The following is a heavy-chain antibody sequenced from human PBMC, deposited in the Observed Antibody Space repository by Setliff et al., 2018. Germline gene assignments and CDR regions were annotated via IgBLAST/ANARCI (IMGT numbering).Heavy chain of an antibody. V-gene: IGHV4-39*01. CDR3: ARVSGFLYMDV. CDR1: GDSVTSDSYY. J-gene: IGHJ6*03. CDR2: VSYSGSP. D-gene: IGHD3-3*01. Sequence: SETLSLTCIVTGDSVTSDSYYWGWVRQPPGKGLEWVGSVSYSGSPYHNPSLKSRVSLSLDTSENQFSLKLTSVTAADTAVYYCARVSGFLYMDVWGKGTTVTVSS.